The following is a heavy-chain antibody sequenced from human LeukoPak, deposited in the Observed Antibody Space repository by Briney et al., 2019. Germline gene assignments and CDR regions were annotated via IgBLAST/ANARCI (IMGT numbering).Heavy chain of an antibody. D-gene: IGHD3-16*01. CDR2: IYHSGST. J-gene: IGHJ4*02. Sequence: SETLSPTCAVSGGSISSGGYSWSWIRQSPGKGLEWIGYIYHSGSTYYNPSLKSRVTISVDRSKNQFSLKLSSVTAADTAVYYCARGGPYYDYAYDYWGQGTLVTVSS. CDR3: ARGGPYYDYAYDY. V-gene: IGHV4-30-2*06. CDR1: GGSISSGGYS.